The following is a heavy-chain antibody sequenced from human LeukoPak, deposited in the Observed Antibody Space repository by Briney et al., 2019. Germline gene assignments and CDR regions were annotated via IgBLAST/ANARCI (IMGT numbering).Heavy chain of an antibody. CDR2: IYYTGST. Sequence: SETLSLTCTVSGDSLSRYYWSWMRQPPGKGLEWIGYIYYTGSTNYSPSLKSRVTISVDTSKNQFSLKLSSVTAADTAVYYCARGLRDSSGYYEYYFDYWGQGTLVTASS. CDR3: ARGLRDSSGYYEYYFDY. CDR1: GDSLSRYY. V-gene: IGHV4-59*01. J-gene: IGHJ4*02. D-gene: IGHD3-22*01.